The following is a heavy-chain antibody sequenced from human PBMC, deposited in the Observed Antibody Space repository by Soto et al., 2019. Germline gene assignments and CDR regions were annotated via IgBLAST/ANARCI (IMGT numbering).Heavy chain of an antibody. V-gene: IGHV3-33*01. D-gene: IGHD2-21*01. CDR3: ARDSFYSGYQXFDS. J-gene: IGHJ3*02. Sequence: GGSLRLSCAASGFTFSSYGMHWVRQAPGKGLEWVAVIWYDGSNKYYADSVKGRFTISRDNSKNTLYLQMNSLRAEDTAVYYCARDSFYSGYQXFDSWGQGTMVTVSS. CDR1: GFTFSSYG. CDR2: IWYDGSNK.